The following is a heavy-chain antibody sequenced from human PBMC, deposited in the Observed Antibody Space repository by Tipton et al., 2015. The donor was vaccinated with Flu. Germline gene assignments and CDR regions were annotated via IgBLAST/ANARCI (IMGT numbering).Heavy chain of an antibody. J-gene: IGHJ6*02. V-gene: IGHV1-69*04. Sequence: QVQLVQSGAEVKKPGSSVKVSCKTAGGSFSSYAISWVRQAPGQGLEWMGRITPILGGATYAQEFQGRVTITADKSTTTVYMELRSLRAEDTAVYFCARGSLHPAAEPPYYHYYGMDVWGQGTPVPVSS. D-gene: IGHD2-2*01. CDR3: ARGSLHPAAEPPYYHYYGMDV. CDR1: GGSFSSYA. CDR2: ITPILGGA.